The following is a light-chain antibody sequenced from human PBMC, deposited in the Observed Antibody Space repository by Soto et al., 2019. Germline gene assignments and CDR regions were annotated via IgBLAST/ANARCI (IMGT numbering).Light chain of an antibody. CDR3: QKYNRAPWT. V-gene: IGKV1-27*01. Sequence: DIQMTQSPSSLSASVGDRVAITCRASQGISNFLAWYQQKPGKVPKLLIYAASTLQSGVPSRFSGSGSGTDFTLTISSLQPGDVATYYCQKYNRAPWTFGQGTKVEIK. CDR2: AAS. J-gene: IGKJ1*01. CDR1: QGISNF.